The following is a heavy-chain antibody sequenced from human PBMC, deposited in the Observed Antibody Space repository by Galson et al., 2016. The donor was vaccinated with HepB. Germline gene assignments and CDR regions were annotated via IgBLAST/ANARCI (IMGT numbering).Heavy chain of an antibody. Sequence: SLRLSCAVSGFTFNSYSMNWVRQAPGKGLEWVSSISIGSSYRYYADSVKGRFTISRDNAKHSLYLQMNSLRAEYTAVYYCAREASSWSHFDYWGQGTLVTVSS. CDR2: ISIGSSYR. CDR3: AREASSWSHFDY. D-gene: IGHD6-13*01. V-gene: IGHV3-21*01. CDR1: GFTFNSYS. J-gene: IGHJ4*02.